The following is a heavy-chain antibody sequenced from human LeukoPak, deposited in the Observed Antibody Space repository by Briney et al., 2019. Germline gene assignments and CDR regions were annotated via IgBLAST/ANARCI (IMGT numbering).Heavy chain of an antibody. CDR1: GFTFRSYE. J-gene: IGHJ1*01. Sequence: GGSLRLSCEDSGFTFRSYEMNWVRQAPGKGLEWIAYLSSSGSAFSYADSVKGRFTIARDNAKNTLYLQMNSLRAEDTAVYYCAGRTVTPYYHYSSGFHLQYWGQGTLVTVSS. D-gene: IGHD3-22*01. CDR3: AGRTVTPYYHYSSGFHLQY. V-gene: IGHV3-48*03. CDR2: LSSSGSAF.